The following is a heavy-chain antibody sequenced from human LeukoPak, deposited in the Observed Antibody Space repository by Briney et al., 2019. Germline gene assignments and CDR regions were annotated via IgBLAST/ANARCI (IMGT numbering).Heavy chain of an antibody. CDR2: ISSSSWTI. V-gene: IGHV3-48*01. Sequence: GGSLRLSCAASGFTFSSYSMNWVRQAPGKGLEWVSYISSSSWTIYYADSVKGRFTISRDNSNNTLYLQMDSLGTEDTAVYYCAKDDWIFSKAFDIWGQGTMVTVSS. CDR1: GFTFSSYS. J-gene: IGHJ3*02. CDR3: AKDDWIFSKAFDI. D-gene: IGHD2-2*03.